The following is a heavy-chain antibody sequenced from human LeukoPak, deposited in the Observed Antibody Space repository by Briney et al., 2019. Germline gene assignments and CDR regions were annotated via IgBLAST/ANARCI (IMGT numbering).Heavy chain of an antibody. Sequence: GASVTVSCKASGYTFNHHGIRWVRQAPGQGLEWMGWVSCFNGDTHYAQKFQGRVTMTRDTSTTTAYMELRSLRSDDTALYYCARDPTNTSGRYAYHDYWGQGTLVTVSS. V-gene: IGHV1-18*04. CDR2: VSCFNGDT. D-gene: IGHD6-19*01. CDR1: GYTFNHHG. J-gene: IGHJ4*02. CDR3: ARDPTNTSGRYAYHDY.